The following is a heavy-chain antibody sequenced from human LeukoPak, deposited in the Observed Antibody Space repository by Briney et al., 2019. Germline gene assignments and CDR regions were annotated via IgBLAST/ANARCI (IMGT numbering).Heavy chain of an antibody. V-gene: IGHV3-9*01. D-gene: IGHD2-2*01. CDR2: ISWNSGTT. Sequence: PGGSLRLSCAASGFTFNDYAMYWVWQAPGKGLEWVSGISWNSGTTDYADSVKGRFTISRDNSKITLYLQMNSLRAEDTAVYYCARDGVVVPAAQVRYYYYYGMDVWGQGTTVTVSS. CDR1: GFTFNDYA. CDR3: ARDGVVVPAAQVRYYYYYGMDV. J-gene: IGHJ6*02.